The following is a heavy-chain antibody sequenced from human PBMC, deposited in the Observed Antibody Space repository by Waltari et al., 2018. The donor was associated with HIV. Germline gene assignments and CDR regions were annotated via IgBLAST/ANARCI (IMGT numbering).Heavy chain of an antibody. Sequence: QVRLQQWGAGLLKPSETLSLTCAVYGGSFSDYYWSWIRQPPGKGLEWIGEINHSGSISYNPSLKSRLTISVDASKKQFSLKLSSVTAADTAVYFCARGEIAVAGPDISPFDYWGQGTLVTVSS. CDR1: GGSFSDYY. D-gene: IGHD6-19*01. CDR2: INHSGSI. V-gene: IGHV4-34*01. J-gene: IGHJ4*02. CDR3: ARGEIAVAGPDISPFDY.